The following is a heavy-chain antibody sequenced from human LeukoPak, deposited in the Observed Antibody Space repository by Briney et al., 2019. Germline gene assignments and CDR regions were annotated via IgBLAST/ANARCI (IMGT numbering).Heavy chain of an antibody. Sequence: GGSLRLSCAASGFTFSHYSMNWVRLAPGKGLEWVANMNQDGSEKYYVDSVKGRFTISRDNAKNSLYLQMNSLRVEDTAVYYCARGQVTSVTRLAAFDIWGQGTMVTVSS. CDR2: MNQDGSEK. CDR1: GFTFSHYS. CDR3: ARGQVTSVTRLAAFDI. V-gene: IGHV3-7*04. D-gene: IGHD4-17*01. J-gene: IGHJ3*02.